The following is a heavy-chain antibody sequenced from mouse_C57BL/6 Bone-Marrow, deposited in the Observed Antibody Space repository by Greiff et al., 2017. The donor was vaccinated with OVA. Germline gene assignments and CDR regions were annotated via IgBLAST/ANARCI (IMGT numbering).Heavy chain of an antibody. D-gene: IGHD6-1*01. CDR2: IDPENGDT. CDR3: TRGLLDV. J-gene: IGHJ1*03. Sequence: VQLKESGAELVRPGASVKLSCTASGFNIKDDYMHWVKQRPEQGLEWIGWIDPENGDTEYASKFQGKATITADTSSNTAYLQLSSLTSEDTAVYYCTRGLLDVWGTGTTVTVSS. CDR1: GFNIKDDY. V-gene: IGHV14-4*01.